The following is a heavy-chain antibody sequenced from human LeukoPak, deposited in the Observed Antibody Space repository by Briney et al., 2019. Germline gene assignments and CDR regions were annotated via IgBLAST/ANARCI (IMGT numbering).Heavy chain of an antibody. CDR1: GCTFTNYG. D-gene: IGHD3-22*01. J-gene: IGHJ4*02. Sequence: GGSLRLSCTASGCTFTNYGIHWVRQAPGKGLEWVAFIQYDGGNKYYADSVKGRFTISRDNAKNSLYLQMNSLRAEDTAVYYCARDLPRYYYDSSGLDYWGQGTLVTVSS. CDR2: IQYDGGNK. CDR3: ARDLPRYYYDSSGLDY. V-gene: IGHV3-30*02.